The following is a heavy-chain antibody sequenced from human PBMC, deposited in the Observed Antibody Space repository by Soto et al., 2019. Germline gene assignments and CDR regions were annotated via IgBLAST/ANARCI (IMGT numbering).Heavy chain of an antibody. Sequence: QVQLVQSGAEVKKPGSSVKVSCKASGGTFSSYTISWVRQAPGQGLEWMGRIIPILGIANYAQKFQGRVTIXAXXSTSTADMELSSLRSEDTAVYYCASRVVRGVNDDYWGQGTLVTVSS. J-gene: IGHJ4*02. V-gene: IGHV1-69*02. D-gene: IGHD3-10*01. CDR2: IIPILGIA. CDR3: ASRVVRGVNDDY. CDR1: GGTFSSYT.